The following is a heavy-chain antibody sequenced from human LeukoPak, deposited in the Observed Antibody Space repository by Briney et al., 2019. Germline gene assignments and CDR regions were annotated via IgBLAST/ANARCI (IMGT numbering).Heavy chain of an antibody. CDR1: GGSISSYY. J-gene: IGHJ6*02. CDR2: IYTSGST. D-gene: IGHD6-19*01. Sequence: SETLSLTCTVSGGSISSYYWSWIRQPAGKGLEWIGRIYTSGSTNYNPSLKSRVTMSVDTSKNQFSLKLSSVTAADTAVYYRTRVSSSPSRGYYYGMDVWGQGTTVTVSS. CDR3: TRVSSSPSRGYYYGMDV. V-gene: IGHV4-4*07.